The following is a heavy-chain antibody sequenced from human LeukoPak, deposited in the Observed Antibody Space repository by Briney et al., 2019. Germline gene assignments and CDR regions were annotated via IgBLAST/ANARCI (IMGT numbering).Heavy chain of an antibody. CDR2: MSGSGGST. Sequence: PGGSLRLSCAASGFTFSSYAMSWVRQAPGKGLEWVSAMSGSGGSTYYADSVKGRFTISRDNSKNTLYLQMNSLRAEDTAVYYCAKARGYNWNYMDAFDIWGQGTMVTVSS. CDR1: GFTFSSYA. J-gene: IGHJ3*02. CDR3: AKARGYNWNYMDAFDI. D-gene: IGHD1-7*01. V-gene: IGHV3-23*01.